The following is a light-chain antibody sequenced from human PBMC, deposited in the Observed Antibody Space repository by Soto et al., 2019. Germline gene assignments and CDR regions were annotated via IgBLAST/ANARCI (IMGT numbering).Light chain of an antibody. J-gene: IGLJ1*01. Sequence: QSALTQPASVSGSPGQSITISCTGTSSDVGGYHYVSWYQQHPGKAPKPMIYEVINRPSGVSNRFSGSKSGNTASLTISGLQAEDEADYYCSSYTSISTYVFGPGTKVTVL. CDR2: EVI. V-gene: IGLV2-14*01. CDR3: SSYTSISTYV. CDR1: SSDVGGYHY.